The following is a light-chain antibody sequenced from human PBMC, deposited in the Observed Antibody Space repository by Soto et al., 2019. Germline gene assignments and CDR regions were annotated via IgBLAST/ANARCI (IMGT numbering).Light chain of an antibody. J-gene: IGLJ1*01. CDR3: SSYTSTWV. CDR2: DVN. V-gene: IGLV2-14*01. Sequence: QSALTQPASVSGSTGRSITISCTGSSSDIGGYKYVSWYQQYPGEAPKLILYDVNSLPSGVSNRFSGSKSGNTASLTISGLQAADEADYYCSSYTSTWVFGTGTKLTVL. CDR1: SSDIGGYKY.